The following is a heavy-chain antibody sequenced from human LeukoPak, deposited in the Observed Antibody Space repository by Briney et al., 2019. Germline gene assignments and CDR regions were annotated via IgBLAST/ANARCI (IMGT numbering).Heavy chain of an antibody. V-gene: IGHV3-23*01. J-gene: IGHJ4*02. CDR3: AKVFPNPPRTPRGAYDY. CDR2: ISGSGGST. CDR1: GFTFSSYA. D-gene: IGHD2-15*01. Sequence: GGSLRLSCAASGFTFSSYAMSWVRQAPGKGLEWVSAISGSGGSTYYADSVKGRFTISRDNSKNTLYLQMNSLRAEDTAVYYCAKVFPNPPRTPRGAYDYWGQGTLVTVSS.